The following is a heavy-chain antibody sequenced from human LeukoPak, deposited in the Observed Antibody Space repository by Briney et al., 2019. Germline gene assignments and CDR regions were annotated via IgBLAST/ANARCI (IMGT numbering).Heavy chain of an antibody. Sequence: GGSLRLSCVASGLNFYDSAMHWVRQAPGKGLVWVSHISSDGGTTSYADSVKGRFTISRDNAKNTLYLQMNSLRGEGTAVYYCRYVTNWYSGLSWGQGTLLTVSS. J-gene: IGHJ5*02. CDR3: RYVTNWYSGLS. D-gene: IGHD1-7*01. CDR1: GLNFYDSA. V-gene: IGHV3-74*01. CDR2: ISSDGGTT.